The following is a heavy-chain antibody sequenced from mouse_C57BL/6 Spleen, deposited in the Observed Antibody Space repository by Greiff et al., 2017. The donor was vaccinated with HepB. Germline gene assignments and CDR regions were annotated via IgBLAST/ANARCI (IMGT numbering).Heavy chain of an antibody. D-gene: IGHD1-1*01. V-gene: IGHV1-26*01. CDR2: INPNNGGT. J-gene: IGHJ4*01. CDR1: GYTFTDYY. Sequence: EVQLQQSGPELVKPGASVKISCKASGYTFTDYYMNWVKQSHGKSLEWIGDINPNNGGTSYNQKFKGKATLTVDKSSSTAYMELRSLTSEDSAVYYCAGGGYGSGDYAMDYWGQGTSVTVSS. CDR3: AGGGYGSGDYAMDY.